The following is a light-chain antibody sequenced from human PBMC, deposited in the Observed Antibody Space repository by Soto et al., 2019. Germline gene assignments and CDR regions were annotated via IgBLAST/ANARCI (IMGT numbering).Light chain of an antibody. CDR3: QQSYSIPLT. CDR2: AAS. Sequence: DIQMTQSPSSLSASVGDRVTITCRASQSISSYLDWYQQKPGKPPKLLIYAASSLQSEVPSRFSGSGSGTDFTLTISSLQPEDFATYYCQQSYSIPLTFGQGTKLEIK. J-gene: IGKJ2*01. V-gene: IGKV1-39*01. CDR1: QSISSY.